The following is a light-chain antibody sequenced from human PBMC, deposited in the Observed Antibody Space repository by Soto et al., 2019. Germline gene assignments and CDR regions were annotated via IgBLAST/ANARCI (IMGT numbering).Light chain of an antibody. CDR2: DAY. V-gene: IGKV1-5*01. CDR1: QSISDW. Sequence: GDRVTITCPASQSISDWLAWFQLKRGKPRKLLIYDAYSLDSGVASWFSGSGSGKEFTLTISSLQPDGVATYYCQQYNNYSTFGQGTKVDIK. CDR3: QQYNNYST. J-gene: IGKJ1*01.